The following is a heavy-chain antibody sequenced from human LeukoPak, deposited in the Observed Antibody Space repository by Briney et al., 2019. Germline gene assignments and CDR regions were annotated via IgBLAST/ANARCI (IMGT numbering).Heavy chain of an antibody. CDR2: MNPNSGNT. CDR3: ARVGYSLRDDY. CDR1: GYTFTSYA. V-gene: IGHV1-8*02. Sequence: ASVMVSCKASGYTFTSYAITWVRQATGQGLEWMGWMNPNSGNTGYAQKFQGRVTMTRNTSISTAYMELSSLRSEDTAVYYCARVGYSLRDDYWGQGTLVTVSS. D-gene: IGHD5-18*01. J-gene: IGHJ4*02.